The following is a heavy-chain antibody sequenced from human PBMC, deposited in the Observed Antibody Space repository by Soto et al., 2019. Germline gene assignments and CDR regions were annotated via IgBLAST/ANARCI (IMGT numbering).Heavy chain of an antibody. CDR1: GGSISSSSYY. Sequence: SETLSLTCTVSGGSISSSSYYWGWIRQPPGKGLEWIGSIYYSGSTYYNPSLKSRVTISVDTSKNQFSLKLSSVTAADTAVYYCARQDRIQNCSGGSCYRGSWFDPWGQGTLVTVSS. V-gene: IGHV4-39*01. CDR2: IYYSGST. CDR3: ARQDRIQNCSGGSCYRGSWFDP. D-gene: IGHD2-15*01. J-gene: IGHJ5*02.